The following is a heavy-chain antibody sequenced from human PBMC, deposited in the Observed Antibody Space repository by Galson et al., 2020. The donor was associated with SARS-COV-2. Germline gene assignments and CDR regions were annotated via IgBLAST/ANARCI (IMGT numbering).Heavy chain of an antibody. D-gene: IGHD6-19*01. V-gene: IGHV6-1*01. CDR2: TYPRYRWYI. J-gene: IGHJ4*02. CDR1: GDSVSNKTVG. CDR3: ARDRSAEVFDS. Sequence: SETLSLTCGISGDSVSNKTVGWNWIRQSPARGLEWLGRTYPRYRWYIDYAESMKGRIRINADTSSNQFTLLLDSMTPEDTAVYYCARDRSAEVFDSWGQGTLVTVSS.